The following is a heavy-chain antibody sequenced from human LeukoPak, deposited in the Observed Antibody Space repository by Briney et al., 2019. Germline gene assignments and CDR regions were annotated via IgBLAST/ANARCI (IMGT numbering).Heavy chain of an antibody. V-gene: IGHV3-72*01. J-gene: IGHJ4*02. CDR2: IRNKANSYTT. CDR3: AVVTTGY. Sequence: GSLRLSCAASGFTFSSYWMYWVRQAPGKGLEWVGRIRNKANSYTTEYAASVKGRFSISRDDSKNSLYLQMNSLKTEDTAVYYCAVVTTGYWGQGTLVTVSS. CDR1: GFTFSSYW. D-gene: IGHD4-17*01.